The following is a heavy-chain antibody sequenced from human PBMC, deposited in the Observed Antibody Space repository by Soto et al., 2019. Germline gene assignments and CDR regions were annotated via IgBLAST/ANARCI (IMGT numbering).Heavy chain of an antibody. D-gene: IGHD3-3*01. V-gene: IGHV1-46*01. CDR1: GYTFTSHY. CDR3: ARDLGSRSSWFPHRGSDDY. Sequence: QVQLVQSGAEVKKPGASVKVSCKASGYTFTSHYIHWVRQAPGEGLEWMGIINPSGGSTSYAQRFEGRVTMTPDTSTRTVYMELRSLRSEDTAIYYCARDLGSRSSWFPHRGSDDYWGQGTLVTVSS. J-gene: IGHJ4*02. CDR2: INPSGGST.